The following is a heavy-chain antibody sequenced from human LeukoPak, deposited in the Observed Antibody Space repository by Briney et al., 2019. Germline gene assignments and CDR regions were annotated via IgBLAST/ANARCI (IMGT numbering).Heavy chain of an antibody. CDR3: ARPYWGYYFDN. D-gene: IGHD7-27*01. V-gene: IGHV3-21*01. CDR2: ICTDGGYI. Sequence: GGSLRLSCAASGFIFSNYNMNWLRQAPGKGLEGVATICTDGGYIYYADSVKGRFTISRDNAKSSLYLQMNSLRAEDTAVYYCARPYWGYYFDNWGQGTLVTVSS. CDR1: GFIFSNYN. J-gene: IGHJ4*02.